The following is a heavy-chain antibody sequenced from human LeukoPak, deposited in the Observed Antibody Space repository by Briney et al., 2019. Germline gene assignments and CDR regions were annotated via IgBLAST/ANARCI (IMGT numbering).Heavy chain of an antibody. CDR1: GFTFSNYA. CDR3: ARDQVDRIWYFDY. J-gene: IGHJ4*02. V-gene: IGHV3-23*01. CDR2: ISGSGGST. D-gene: IGHD1-14*01. Sequence: GGSLRLSCAASGFTFSNYAMSWVRQAPGKGLEWVSAISGSGGSTYYADSMKGRFTISRDNAKNSLSLQMNSLRAEDTAVYYCARDQVDRIWYFDYWGQGTLVTVSS.